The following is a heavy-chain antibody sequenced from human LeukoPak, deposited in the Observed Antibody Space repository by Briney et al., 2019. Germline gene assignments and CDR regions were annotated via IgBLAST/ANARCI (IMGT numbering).Heavy chain of an antibody. CDR2: IYSGGST. J-gene: IGHJ5*02. CDR1: GFTVRSNY. Sequence: GGSLRLSCAVSGFTVRSNYMSWVRQAPGKGLEWVSIIYSGGSTNYADSVKGRFIVSRDNSKNTLYLQMNSLRADDTAMYYCARDVNGGDWFDPWGQGTLVTVSS. D-gene: IGHD3-16*01. CDR3: ARDVNGGDWFDP. V-gene: IGHV3-66*01.